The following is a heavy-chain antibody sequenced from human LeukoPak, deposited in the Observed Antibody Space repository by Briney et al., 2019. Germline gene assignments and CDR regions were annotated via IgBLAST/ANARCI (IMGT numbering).Heavy chain of an antibody. J-gene: IGHJ5*02. V-gene: IGHV1-2*02. CDR1: GDTFTANY. CDR2: INLNTGYT. Sequence: ASVRLSCKPSGDTFTANYLHWVRQAPGQGLEWLGWINLNTGYTKYAQKFKGRVTMTRDTSTSSVFMELSRLRSDDTAVYFCAEDVGRTGTNCFDPWGQGTLVTVSS. CDR3: AEDVGRTGTNCFDP. D-gene: IGHD1-1*01.